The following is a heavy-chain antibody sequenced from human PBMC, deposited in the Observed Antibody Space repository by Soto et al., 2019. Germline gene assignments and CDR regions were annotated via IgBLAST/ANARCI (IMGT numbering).Heavy chain of an antibody. V-gene: IGHV3-48*02. D-gene: IGHD3-3*01. CDR1: GFTFSSYS. Sequence: GSLRLSCAASGFTFSSYSMNWVRQAPGKGLEWISYISTTSSSIYYADSVKGRFTISRDNAKNSLFLQMNSLRNEDTAVYYCARKGVAFDYWGQGALVTVSS. J-gene: IGHJ4*02. CDR3: ARKGVAFDY. CDR2: ISTTSSSI.